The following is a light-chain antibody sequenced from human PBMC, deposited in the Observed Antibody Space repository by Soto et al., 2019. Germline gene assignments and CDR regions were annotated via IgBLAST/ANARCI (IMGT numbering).Light chain of an antibody. V-gene: IGKV3-15*01. CDR3: QQYNNWPWT. CDR2: GAS. J-gene: IGKJ1*01. Sequence: EIVMTQSPATLSVSPGERATLSCRASHGLSINLAWYQQKPGQAPRLLMFGASTRATGIPARFSGGGSGKEFTLTISSLQSEDFAVYYCQQYNNWPWTFGQGTKVDIK. CDR1: HGLSIN.